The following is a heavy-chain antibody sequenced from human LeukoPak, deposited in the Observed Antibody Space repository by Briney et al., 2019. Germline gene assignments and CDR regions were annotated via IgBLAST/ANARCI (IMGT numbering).Heavy chain of an antibody. D-gene: IGHD5-12*01. CDR2: ISYDGSNK. Sequence: PGGSLRLSCAASGFTFSSYAMHWVRQAPGKGVEWVAVISYDGSNKYYADSVKGRFTISRDNSKNTLYLQMNSLRAEDTAVYYCARGGIVATYDYWGQGTLVTVSS. CDR3: ARGGIVATYDY. V-gene: IGHV3-30-3*01. J-gene: IGHJ4*02. CDR1: GFTFSSYA.